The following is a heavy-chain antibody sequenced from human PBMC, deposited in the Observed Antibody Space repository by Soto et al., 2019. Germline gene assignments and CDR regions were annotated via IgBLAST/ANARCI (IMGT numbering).Heavy chain of an antibody. D-gene: IGHD3-10*01. Sequence: GDAVKISCKGFGGKFSSSRWWRVHQKTGKGLEWMGIIYPGDSDTRYSPSFQGQVTISADKSISTAYLQWSSLKASDTAMYYCARHSRYGSGSYYKIAYYYGMDVWGQGTTVTVSS. CDR3: ARHSRYGSGSYYKIAYYYGMDV. J-gene: IGHJ6*02. V-gene: IGHV5-51*07. CDR2: IYPGDSDT. CDR1: GGKFSSSR.